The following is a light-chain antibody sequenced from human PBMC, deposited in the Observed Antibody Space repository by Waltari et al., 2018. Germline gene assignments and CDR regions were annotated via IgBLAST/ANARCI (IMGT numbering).Light chain of an antibody. J-gene: IGLJ3*02. V-gene: IGLV1-40*01. Sequence: QSVLTQPPSVSGAPGQRVTISCPGSGPNIGAGHDVPWYQQFPRAAPRLLIYGCTTRPLGVPDRFFGSTSGTSASLAIIGLQAEDEADYYCQSYDTSLSVVFGGGTKVTVL. CDR3: QSYDTSLSVV. CDR2: GCT. CDR1: GPNIGAGHD.